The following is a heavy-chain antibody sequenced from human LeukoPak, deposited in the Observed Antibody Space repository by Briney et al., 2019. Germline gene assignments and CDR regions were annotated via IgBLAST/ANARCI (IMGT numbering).Heavy chain of an antibody. CDR2: IYYSGST. D-gene: IGHD3-3*01. V-gene: IGHV4-39*07. CDR1: GGSISSSSYY. Sequence: SETLSLTCTVSGGSISSSSYYWGWIRQPPGKGLEWIESIYYSGSTYYNPSLKSRLTISIDTSKNQFSLKLSSVTAADTAVYYCARALTIFGVGAYRGPNWFDPWGQGTLVTVSS. J-gene: IGHJ5*02. CDR3: ARALTIFGVGAYRGPNWFDP.